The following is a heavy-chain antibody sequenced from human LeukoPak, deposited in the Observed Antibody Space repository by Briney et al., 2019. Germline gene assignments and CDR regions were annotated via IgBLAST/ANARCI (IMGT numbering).Heavy chain of an antibody. CDR3: ARDDRAPRSNWFDP. J-gene: IGHJ5*02. V-gene: IGHV3-48*01. Sequence: GGSLRLSCAASGFTFSSYSMNWVRQAPGKGLEWVSYISTTSGAIYYADSVKGRFTISRDNAKNSLYLQMNSLRAEDTAVYYCARDDRAPRSNWFDPWGQGTLVTVSS. CDR1: GFTFSSYS. CDR2: ISTTSGAI.